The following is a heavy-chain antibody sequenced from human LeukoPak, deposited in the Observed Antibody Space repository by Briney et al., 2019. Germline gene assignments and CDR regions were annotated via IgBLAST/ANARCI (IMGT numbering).Heavy chain of an antibody. CDR1: GGSISSSSYY. J-gene: IGHJ5*02. CDR3: AGGIAVAGTFHWFDP. Sequence: SETLSLTCTVSGGSISSSSYYWGWIRQPPGKGLEWIGSIYYSGSTYYNPSLKSRVTISVDTSKNQFSLKLSSVTAADTAVYYCAGGIAVAGTFHWFDPWGQGTLVTVSS. V-gene: IGHV4-39*07. CDR2: IYYSGST. D-gene: IGHD6-19*01.